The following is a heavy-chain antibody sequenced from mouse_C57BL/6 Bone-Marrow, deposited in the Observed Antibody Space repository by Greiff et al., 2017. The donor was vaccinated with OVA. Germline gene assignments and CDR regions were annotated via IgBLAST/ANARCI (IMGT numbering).Heavy chain of an antibody. V-gene: IGHV1-15*01. J-gene: IGHJ2*01. CDR2: IDPETGGT. Sequence: VQLQQSGAELVRPGASVTLSCKASGYTFTDYEMHWVKQTPVHGLEWIGAIDPETGGTAYNQKFKGKAILTADKSSSTVYMELSRLTSEDSAVYFCARHEQLYFDYWGQGTTLTVSS. CDR3: ARHEQLYFDY. D-gene: IGHD3-1*01. CDR1: GYTFTDYE.